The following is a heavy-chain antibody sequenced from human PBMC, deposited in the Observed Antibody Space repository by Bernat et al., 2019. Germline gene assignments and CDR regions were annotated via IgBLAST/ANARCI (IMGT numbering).Heavy chain of an antibody. Sequence: EVQLLESGGGLVQPGGSLRLSCAASGFTFSSYAMSWVRQAPGKGLEWVSAISGSGGSTYYADSVKDRFTISRDNSKNTLYLQMNSLRAEDTAVYYCAKDRFSGYDYIDYWGQGTLVTVSS. J-gene: IGHJ4*02. V-gene: IGHV3-23*01. CDR3: AKDRFSGYDYIDY. D-gene: IGHD5-12*01. CDR1: GFTFSSYA. CDR2: ISGSGGST.